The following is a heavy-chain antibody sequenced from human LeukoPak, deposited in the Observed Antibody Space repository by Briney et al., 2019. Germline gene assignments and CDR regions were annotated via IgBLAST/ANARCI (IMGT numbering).Heavy chain of an antibody. D-gene: IGHD3-22*01. Sequence: ASVKASCKASGYTFTSYGISWVRQAPGQGLEWMGWISAYNGNTNYAQKLQGRVTMTTDTSTSTAYMELRSLRSDDTAVYYCARDVLGYYYDSSGYCFDYWGQGTLVTVSS. CDR1: GYTFTSYG. V-gene: IGHV1-18*01. CDR2: ISAYNGNT. CDR3: ARDVLGYYYDSSGYCFDY. J-gene: IGHJ4*02.